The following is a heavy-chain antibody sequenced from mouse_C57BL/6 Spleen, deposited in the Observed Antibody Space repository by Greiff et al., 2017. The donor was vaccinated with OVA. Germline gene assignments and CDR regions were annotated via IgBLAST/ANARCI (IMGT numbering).Heavy chain of an antibody. Sequence: QVQLQQSGAELVRPGASVTLSCKASGYTFTDYEMHWVKQTPVHGLEWIGAIDPETGGTAYNQKFKGKAILTADKSSSTAYMELRSLTSEDSAVYYCTRSGYYCSSSYLYFDVWGTGTTVTVSS. CDR2: IDPETGGT. J-gene: IGHJ1*03. D-gene: IGHD1-1*01. CDR3: TRSGYYCSSSYLYFDV. CDR1: GYTFTDYE. V-gene: IGHV1-15*01.